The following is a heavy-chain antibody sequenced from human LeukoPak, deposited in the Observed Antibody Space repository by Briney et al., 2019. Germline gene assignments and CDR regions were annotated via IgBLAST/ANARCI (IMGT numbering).Heavy chain of an antibody. Sequence: PGGSLRLSCAASGFTFNTFDMTWVRQAPGKGLEWVSYISSGSSSRYYADSVKGRFTISRDNSKNTLYLQMNSLRAEDTAVYYCAKEAGYILVTYDYGMDVWGQGTTVTVSS. D-gene: IGHD6-13*01. CDR2: ISSGSSSR. CDR3: AKEAGYILVTYDYGMDV. CDR1: GFTFNTFD. J-gene: IGHJ6*02. V-gene: IGHV3-23*01.